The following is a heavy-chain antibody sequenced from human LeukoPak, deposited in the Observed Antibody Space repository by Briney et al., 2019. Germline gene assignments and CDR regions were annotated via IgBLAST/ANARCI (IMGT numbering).Heavy chain of an antibody. Sequence: SLKVSCKASGGTFNSYAISWVRQAPGQGLEWMGGIMPLFGTANYAQEFQGRVTFTTDDSASTAYMAVSSLRSEDTAVYYCASGSLGDGYGVGDYYQYMDVWGKGTTVTVSS. V-gene: IGHV1-69*05. D-gene: IGHD5-24*01. J-gene: IGHJ6*03. CDR1: GGTFNSYA. CDR3: ASGSLGDGYGVGDYYQYMDV. CDR2: IMPLFGTA.